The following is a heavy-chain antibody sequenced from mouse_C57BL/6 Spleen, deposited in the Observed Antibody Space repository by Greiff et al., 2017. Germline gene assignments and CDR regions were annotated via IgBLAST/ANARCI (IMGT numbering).Heavy chain of an antibody. D-gene: IGHD1-1*01. CDR1: GFSLTSYA. CDR2: IWTGGGT. J-gene: IGHJ2*01. CDR3: ARKSTVVATDYFDY. V-gene: IGHV2-9-1*01. Sequence: VKLQESGPGLVAPSQSLSITCTVSGFSLTSYAISWVRQPPGKGLEWLGVIWTGGGTNYNSALKSRLSISKDNSKSQVFLKMNSLQTDDTARYYCARKSTVVATDYFDYWGQGTTLTVSS.